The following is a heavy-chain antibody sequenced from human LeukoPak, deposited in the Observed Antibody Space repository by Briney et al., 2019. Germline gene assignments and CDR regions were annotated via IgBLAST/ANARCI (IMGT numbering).Heavy chain of an antibody. CDR2: IYAGGTT. Sequence: GGSLRLSRAASDLTVSSNYMSWDRQAPGKGLEWVSIIYAGGTTYYADSVKGRFTISRDNSKNTLYLQMNSLRAEDTAVYYCARGPPPQRFGRPYDKGYFENWGPGTLVTVSS. CDR3: ARGPPPQRFGRPYDKGYFEN. CDR1: DLTVSSNY. D-gene: IGHD2-15*01. J-gene: IGHJ4*02. V-gene: IGHV3-53*01.